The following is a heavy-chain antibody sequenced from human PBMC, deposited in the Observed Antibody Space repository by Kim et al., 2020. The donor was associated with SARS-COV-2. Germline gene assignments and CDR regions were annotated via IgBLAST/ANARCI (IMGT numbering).Heavy chain of an antibody. CDR1: AFDFSLYE. Sequence: GGSLRLSCVVSAFDFSLYEMNWIRQAPGKGLEWISYITTIGTTKYYSDSVKGRFSISRDNAGNSLYLQMNSLKAEDTGLYYCARNARYCSGNSCYSGNGYDVWGQGTMVTVSS. V-gene: IGHV3-48*03. CDR2: ITTIGTTK. J-gene: IGHJ3*01. CDR3: ARNARYCSGNSCYSGNGYDV. D-gene: IGHD3-10*01.